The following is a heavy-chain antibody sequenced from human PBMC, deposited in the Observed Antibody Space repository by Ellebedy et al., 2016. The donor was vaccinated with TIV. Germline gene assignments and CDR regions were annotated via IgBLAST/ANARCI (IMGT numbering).Heavy chain of an antibody. CDR1: GYTFTTYA. J-gene: IGHJ4*02. V-gene: IGHV5-51*01. CDR2: IYPADSDT. CDR3: TSRGYTYGYYLDY. D-gene: IGHD5-18*01. Sequence: GESLKISXKASGYTFTTYAIAWVRQMPGKGLEWMGIIYPADSDTIYSPSFQGQVTISVDQSINTAYLQWNSLKASDTAMYYCTSRGYTYGYYLDYWGQGTLVTVSS.